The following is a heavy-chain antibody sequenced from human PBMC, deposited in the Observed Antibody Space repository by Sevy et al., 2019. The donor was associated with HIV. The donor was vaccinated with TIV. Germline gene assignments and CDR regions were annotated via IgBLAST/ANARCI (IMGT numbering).Heavy chain of an antibody. CDR1: GYTLTGLS. D-gene: IGHD3-22*01. V-gene: IGHV1-24*01. CDR3: ATAREYYQDSSGYLDF. CDR2: FDPEDGET. Sequence: ASVKVSCKVSGYTLTGLSMHWVRQAPGKGLEWMGRFDPEDGETIYVQNFQGRVTLTEDTSRDTAYMELSSLRYEDTAVYYCATAREYYQDSSGYLDFWGQGTLVTVSS. J-gene: IGHJ4*02.